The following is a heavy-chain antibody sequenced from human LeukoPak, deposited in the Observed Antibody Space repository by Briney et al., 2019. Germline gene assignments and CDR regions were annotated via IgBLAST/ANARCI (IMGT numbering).Heavy chain of an antibody. Sequence: GGSLGLSCAASGFTFSSYWMHWVRQAPGKGLVWVSRINSDGSSTSYADSVKGRFTISRDNAKNTLYLQMNSLRAEDTAVYYCARELLSKDYFDYWGQGTLVTVSS. CDR2: INSDGSST. D-gene: IGHD2-15*01. J-gene: IGHJ4*02. CDR1: GFTFSSYW. V-gene: IGHV3-74*01. CDR3: ARELLSKDYFDY.